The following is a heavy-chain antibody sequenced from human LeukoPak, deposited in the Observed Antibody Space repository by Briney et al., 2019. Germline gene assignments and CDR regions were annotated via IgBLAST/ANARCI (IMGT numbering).Heavy chain of an antibody. V-gene: IGHV4-39*07. CDR3: ARGGDMIYYDRSGYYYGGPIGY. CDR1: GGSISSSSYY. CDR2: IYYSGST. J-gene: IGHJ4*02. Sequence: SESLSLTCTVSGGSISSSSYYWGWIRQPPGKGLEWIGSIYYSGSTYYNPSLKSRITISVDTAKNQISLKLNSVTAADTAGYYCARGGDMIYYDRSGYYYGGPIGYWGQGTLVTVSS. D-gene: IGHD3-22*01.